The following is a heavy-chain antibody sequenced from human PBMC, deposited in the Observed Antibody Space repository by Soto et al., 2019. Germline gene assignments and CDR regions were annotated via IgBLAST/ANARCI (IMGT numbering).Heavy chain of an antibody. CDR2: ISGSGGST. CDR1: GFTFSTYA. Sequence: GGSLRLSCTASGFTFSTYAMDWVRQAPGKGLEWVSAISGSGGSTYYADSVKGRFTISRDNSKNTLYLQMNSLRAEDTAVYYSAKDMSIAARPQYFDYWGRGTLVTVSS. J-gene: IGHJ4*02. V-gene: IGHV3-23*01. D-gene: IGHD6-6*01. CDR3: AKDMSIAARPQYFDY.